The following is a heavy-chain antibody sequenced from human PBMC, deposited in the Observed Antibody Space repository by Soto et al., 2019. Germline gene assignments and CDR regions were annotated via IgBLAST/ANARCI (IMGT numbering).Heavy chain of an antibody. CDR3: ARSDFGYDFWSGYSKVYYFDY. D-gene: IGHD3-3*01. V-gene: IGHV1-8*01. J-gene: IGHJ4*02. Sequence: ASVKVSCKASGYTFTSYDINWVRQATGQGLEWMGWMNPNSGNTGYAQKFQGRVTMTRNTSISTAYMELSSLRSEDMAVYYCARSDFGYDFWSGYSKVYYFDYWGQGTLVTVSS. CDR1: GYTFTSYD. CDR2: MNPNSGNT.